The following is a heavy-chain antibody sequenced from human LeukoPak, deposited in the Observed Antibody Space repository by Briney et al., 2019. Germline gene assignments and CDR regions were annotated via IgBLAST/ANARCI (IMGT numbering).Heavy chain of an antibody. CDR1: GGSFSGYY. D-gene: IGHD3-3*01. J-gene: IGHJ6*03. CDR3: AREKEYYDFWSGYWYYYYMDV. V-gene: IGHV4-34*01. CDR2: INHSGST. Sequence: SETLSLTCAVYGGSFSGYYWSWIRQPPGKGLEWIGEINHSGSTNYNPSLKSRVTISVDTSKNQFSLKLSSVTAADTAVYYCAREKEYYDFWSGYWYYYYMDVWGKGTTVTVSS.